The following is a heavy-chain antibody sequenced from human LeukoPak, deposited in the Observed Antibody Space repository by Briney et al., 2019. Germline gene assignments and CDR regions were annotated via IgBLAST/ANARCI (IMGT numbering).Heavy chain of an antibody. CDR3: ARGEYRYGNDY. J-gene: IGHJ4*02. CDR2: INPNTGDT. V-gene: IGHV1-2*02. Sequence: GASVKVSCKASGYTFIDYYMHWVRQAPGQGLEWMGWINPNTGDTNYAQKFQGRVTMTTDTSISTAYMELSRLRSDDTAMYYCARGEYRYGNDYWGQGPLVTVSS. D-gene: IGHD5-18*01. CDR1: GYTFIDYY.